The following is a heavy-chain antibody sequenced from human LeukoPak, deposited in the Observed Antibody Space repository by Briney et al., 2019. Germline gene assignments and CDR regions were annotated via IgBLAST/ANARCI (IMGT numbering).Heavy chain of an antibody. V-gene: IGHV3-33*01. Sequence: PGGSLRLSCAASGFTFSSHGMHWVRQAPGKGLEWVAVIWFDGTNKYYADSVKGRFTISRDNSKNTLYLQMTCLRADDTAVYYCARDRVLRYFDCWGQGALVTVSS. CDR3: ARDRVLRYFDC. CDR2: IWFDGTNK. CDR1: GFTFSSHG. J-gene: IGHJ4*02. D-gene: IGHD3-16*01.